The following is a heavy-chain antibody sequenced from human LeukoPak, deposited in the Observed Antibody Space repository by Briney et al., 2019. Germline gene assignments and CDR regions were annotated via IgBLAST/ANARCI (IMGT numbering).Heavy chain of an antibody. V-gene: IGHV3-23*01. Sequence: GGSLRLSCAASGFTFSSYAMNWVRQAPGKGLEWVSGISASGGGTYYADSVKGRFTISRDNSKNTLYLQMNSLRAEDTAVYYCVRDRGIASTGGYGMDVWGQGTTVTVSS. CDR1: GFTFSSYA. J-gene: IGHJ6*02. D-gene: IGHD6-13*01. CDR2: ISASGGGT. CDR3: VRDRGIASTGGYGMDV.